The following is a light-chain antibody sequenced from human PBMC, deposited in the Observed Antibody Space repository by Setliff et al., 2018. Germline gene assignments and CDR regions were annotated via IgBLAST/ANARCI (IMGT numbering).Light chain of an antibody. CDR2: DVS. Sequence: QSVLTQPASVSGSPGQSITISCTGSSSDVGRYMYVSWYQQHPGKAPKLVIYDVSNRPSGVSDRFSGSKSGITASLTISGLQAEDEADYYCCSYTSSDSRVFGTGTKVTVL. CDR1: SSDVGRYMY. CDR3: CSYTSSDSRV. V-gene: IGLV2-14*03. J-gene: IGLJ1*01.